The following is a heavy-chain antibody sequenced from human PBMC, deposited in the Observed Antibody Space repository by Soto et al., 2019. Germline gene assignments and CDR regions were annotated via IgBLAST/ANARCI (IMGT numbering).Heavy chain of an antibody. D-gene: IGHD3-10*01. V-gene: IGHV1-8*01. CDR2: MNANSGNT. Sequence: QVQLVQSGAEVKKPGASVKVSCKASGYTFTSYDINWVRQATGQGIEWMGWMNANSGNTGYAQKFKGRVTTTRNTSISTAYMELSSLRSEDTAVYYCARGPDWDGSGDPWGQGPLVTVSS. CDR1: GYTFTSYD. J-gene: IGHJ5*02. CDR3: ARGPDWDGSGDP.